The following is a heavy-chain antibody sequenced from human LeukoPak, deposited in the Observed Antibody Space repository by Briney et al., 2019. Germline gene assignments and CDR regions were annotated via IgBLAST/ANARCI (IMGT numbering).Heavy chain of an antibody. J-gene: IGHJ3*02. CDR1: GYTFTSCW. CDR2: IYPDDSDT. Sequence: GESQKISCKGSGYTFTSCWIAWVRQMPGKGLEWMGIIYPDDSDTTYSPSFQGQVTISADKSISTAYLQWSSLKASDTAMYYCARRLMYYYDSSGYDVAFDIWGQGTMVTVSS. V-gene: IGHV5-51*01. CDR3: ARRLMYYYDSSGYDVAFDI. D-gene: IGHD3-22*01.